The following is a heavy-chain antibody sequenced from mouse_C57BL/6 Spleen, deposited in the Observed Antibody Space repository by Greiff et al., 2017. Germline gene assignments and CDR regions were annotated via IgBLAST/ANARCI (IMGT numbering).Heavy chain of an antibody. CDR1: GYAFTNYL. D-gene: IGHD4-1*01. V-gene: IGHV1-54*01. J-gene: IGHJ2*01. CDR3: ARGGTGPYYFDY. CDR2: INPGSGGT. Sequence: QVQLQPSGAELVRPGTSVKVSCKASGYAFTNYLIEWVKQRPGQGLEWIGVINPGSGGTNYNEKFKGKATLTADKSSSTAYMQLSSLTSEDSAVYFCARGGTGPYYFDYWGQGTTLTVSS.